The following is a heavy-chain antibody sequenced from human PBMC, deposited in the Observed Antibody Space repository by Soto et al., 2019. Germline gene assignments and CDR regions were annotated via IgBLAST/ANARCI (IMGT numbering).Heavy chain of an antibody. CDR1: GFTFSSYG. V-gene: IGHV3-30*18. Sequence: QVQLVESGGGVVQPGRSLRLSCAASGFTFSSYGMHWVRQAPGKGLEWVAVISYDGSNKYYADSVKGRFTISRDNSKNTLYLQMNSLRAEDTAVYYCAKDASLLGATTRTDYWGQGTLVTVSS. CDR2: ISYDGSNK. CDR3: AKDASLLGATTRTDY. J-gene: IGHJ4*02. D-gene: IGHD1-26*01.